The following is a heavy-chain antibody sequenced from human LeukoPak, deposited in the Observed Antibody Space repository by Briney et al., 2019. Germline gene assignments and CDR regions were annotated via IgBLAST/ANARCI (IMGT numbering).Heavy chain of an antibody. J-gene: IGHJ4*02. CDR1: GFTFSSHA. V-gene: IGHV3-23*01. Sequence: GGSLRLSCAASGFTFSSHAMSWVRQAPGKGLEWVSAISGSGGSTYYADSVKGRFTISRDNSKNTLYLQMNSLRAEDTAVYYCAKVGQLLLLFSGHYFDYWGQGTLVTVSS. D-gene: IGHD2-15*01. CDR2: ISGSGGST. CDR3: AKVGQLLLLFSGHYFDY.